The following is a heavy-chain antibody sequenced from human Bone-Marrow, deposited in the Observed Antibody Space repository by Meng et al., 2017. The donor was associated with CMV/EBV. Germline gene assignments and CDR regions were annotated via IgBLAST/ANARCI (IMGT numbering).Heavy chain of an antibody. CDR3: ARHAYGDEYFLDY. J-gene: IGHJ4*02. CDR2: ISYDGSTK. CDR1: GLAFSNYA. Sequence: GESLKIACTVSGLAFSNYAMHWVRQDPGKGLEWVAVISYDGSTKYFADSVKGRFTISRDNYMNTVFLKMNSLRYADTAVYYCARHAYGDEYFLDYWGQGTRVTVSS. D-gene: IGHD4-17*01. V-gene: IGHV3-30*04.